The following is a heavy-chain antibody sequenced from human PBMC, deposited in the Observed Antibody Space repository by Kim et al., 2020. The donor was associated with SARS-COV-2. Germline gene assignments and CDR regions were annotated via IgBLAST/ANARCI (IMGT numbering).Heavy chain of an antibody. J-gene: IGHJ4*02. CDR3: ARDYMVRGLIGY. D-gene: IGHD3-10*01. V-gene: IGHV1-18*01. Sequence: YAPKVQGRVTMTTDTSTSTAYMELRSLRSDDTAVYYCARDYMVRGLIGYWGQGTLVTVSS.